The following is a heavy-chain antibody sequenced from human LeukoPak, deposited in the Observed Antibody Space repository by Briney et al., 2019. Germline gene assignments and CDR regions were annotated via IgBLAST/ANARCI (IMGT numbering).Heavy chain of an antibody. J-gene: IGHJ4*02. D-gene: IGHD3-3*01. Sequence: SVKVSCKASGGTFSSSAISWVRQAPGQGLEWMGGIIPIFGTANYAQKFQGRVTITTDESTSTAYMELSSLRSEDTAVYYCARVTGSGYHFFDYWGQGTLVTVSS. CDR2: IIPIFGTA. V-gene: IGHV1-69*05. CDR1: GGTFSSSA. CDR3: ARVTGSGYHFFDY.